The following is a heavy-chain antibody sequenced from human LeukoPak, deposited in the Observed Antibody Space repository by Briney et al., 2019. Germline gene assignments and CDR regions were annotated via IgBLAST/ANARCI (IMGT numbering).Heavy chain of an antibody. CDR3: AKLSAVVMVVATVDY. Sequence: PGGSLRLSCAAPGFTLTSYALTLVRPAPGEGLPWGSAFSGSGGSTYYADSVKGRFTISRDNSKNTLYLQMNSLRAEDTAVYYCAKLSAVVMVVATVDYWGQGTLVTVSS. CDR1: GFTLTSYA. J-gene: IGHJ4*02. D-gene: IGHD2-15*01. CDR2: FSGSGGST. V-gene: IGHV3-23*01.